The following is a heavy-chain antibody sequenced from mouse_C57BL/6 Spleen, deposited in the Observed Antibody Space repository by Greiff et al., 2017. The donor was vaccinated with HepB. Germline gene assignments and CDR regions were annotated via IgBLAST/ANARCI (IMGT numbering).Heavy chain of an antibody. CDR1: GYTFTSYW. Sequence: VQLQQPGAELVKPGASVKLSCKASGYTFTSYWMHWVKQRPGQGLEWIGMIHPNSGSTNYNEKFKSKATLTVDKSSSTAYMQLSSLTSEDSAVYYCASETGTRTWFAYWGQGTLVTVSA. J-gene: IGHJ3*01. CDR3: ASETGTRTWFAY. CDR2: IHPNSGST. V-gene: IGHV1-64*01. D-gene: IGHD4-1*01.